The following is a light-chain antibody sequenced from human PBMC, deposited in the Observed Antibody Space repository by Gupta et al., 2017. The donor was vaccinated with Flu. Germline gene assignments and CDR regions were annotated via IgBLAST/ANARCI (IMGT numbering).Light chain of an antibody. CDR3: SSYTVRDTYV. Sequence: SITISCTGTSSDVGYNNCVSWYQQHPGKAPKLILYDVSARPSGVSHRFSGSMSGYTASLTISGLQAEDEADYYCSSYTVRDTYVFGPGTRVTVL. V-gene: IGLV2-14*03. CDR2: DVS. J-gene: IGLJ1*01. CDR1: SSDVGYNNC.